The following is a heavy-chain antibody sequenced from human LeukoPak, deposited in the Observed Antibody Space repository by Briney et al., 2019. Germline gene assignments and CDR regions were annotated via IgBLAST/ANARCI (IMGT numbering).Heavy chain of an antibody. J-gene: IGHJ5*02. CDR3: ARGHVAPQRQCIGRRGRRTVSRFDP. D-gene: IGHD6-25*01. CDR2: VFTSGIT. Sequence: PSETLSLTCSVSGVSVTNYYWSWIRQSPGKGLEWIGYVFTSGITNYNPSLKSRVYLSVDTSKNQFSLKLNSLTAADTAVYYCARGHVAPQRQCIGRRGRRTVSRFDPWGQGIQVTVSS. CDR1: GVSVTNYY. V-gene: IGHV4-59*02.